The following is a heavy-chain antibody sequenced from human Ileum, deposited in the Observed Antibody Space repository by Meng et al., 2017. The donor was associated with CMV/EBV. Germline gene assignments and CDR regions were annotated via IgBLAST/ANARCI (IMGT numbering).Heavy chain of an antibody. CDR3: ARVVVVAASSDAFDI. CDR1: GFTFGDYA. Sequence: GESLKISCTASGFTFGDYAMGWVRQAPGKGLEWVGFISSKAYGGTTEYAASVKGRFTISRDDSKSIAYLQMNSLKIEDTAVYYCARVVVVAASSDAFDIWGQGTMVTVSS. CDR2: ISSKAYGGTT. D-gene: IGHD2-15*01. V-gene: IGHV3-49*04. J-gene: IGHJ3*02.